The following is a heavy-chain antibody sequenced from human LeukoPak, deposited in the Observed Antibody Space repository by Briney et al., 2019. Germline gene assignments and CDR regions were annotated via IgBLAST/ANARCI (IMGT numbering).Heavy chain of an antibody. D-gene: IGHD6-13*01. CDR2: TWYDGSNK. Sequence: GGSLRLSCAASGFTFSSYGMHWVRQAPGKGLEWVAVTWYDGSNKYYADSVKGRFTISRDNSKNTLYLQMTILRVEDTALYYCARDRWQQLVSPLEWGQGTLVTVSS. V-gene: IGHV3-33*01. J-gene: IGHJ4*02. CDR3: ARDRWQQLVSPLE. CDR1: GFTFSSYG.